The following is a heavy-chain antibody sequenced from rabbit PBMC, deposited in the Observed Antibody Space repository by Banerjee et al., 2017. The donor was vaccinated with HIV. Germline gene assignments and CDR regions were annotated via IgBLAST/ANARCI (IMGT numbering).Heavy chain of an antibody. Sequence: QSLEESGGDLVKPGASLTLTCTASGFSLSTYDMSWVRQAPGKGLEWIGIINLGSNGGTWYASWAKGRFTISKTSSTTVTLQLNSLTAADTATYFCARGDWVGVGWGWYFHLWGPGTLVTVS. V-gene: IGHV1S40*01. J-gene: IGHJ4*01. D-gene: IGHD4-1*01. CDR1: GFSLSTYD. CDR2: INLGSNGGT. CDR3: ARGDWVGVGWGWYFHL.